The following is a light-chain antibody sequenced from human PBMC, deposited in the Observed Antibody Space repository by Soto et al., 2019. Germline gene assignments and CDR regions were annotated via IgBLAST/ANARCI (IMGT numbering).Light chain of an antibody. V-gene: IGKV3-15*01. CDR3: QQYDTWPPVT. CDR1: QSVNSN. J-gene: IGKJ1*01. CDR2: GAS. Sequence: EIVMTQSPATLSVSPGERGTLSCRASQSVNSNLAWYQQKPGQAPRLLIYGASTKAAGIPARFSGSGSGTGFTLNLRSLQSEDPAVYYCQQYDTWPPVTVGQGTKVEIK.